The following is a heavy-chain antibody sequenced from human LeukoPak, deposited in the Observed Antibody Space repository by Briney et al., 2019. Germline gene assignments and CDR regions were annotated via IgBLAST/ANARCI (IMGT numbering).Heavy chain of an antibody. Sequence: SETLSLTCTVSGGSISSYYWSWIRQPAGKGLEWIGRIYTSGSTNYNPSLKSRVTMSVDTSKNQFSLKLSSVTAADTAVYYCARDIVVVPAAIRLSGGDAFDIWGQGTMVTASS. CDR1: GGSISSYY. CDR2: IYTSGST. J-gene: IGHJ3*02. D-gene: IGHD2-2*02. CDR3: ARDIVVVPAAIRLSGGDAFDI. V-gene: IGHV4-4*07.